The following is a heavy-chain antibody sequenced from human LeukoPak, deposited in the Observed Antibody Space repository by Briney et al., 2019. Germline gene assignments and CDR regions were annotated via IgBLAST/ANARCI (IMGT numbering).Heavy chain of an antibody. J-gene: IGHJ4*02. CDR2: ISHDGSDK. V-gene: IGHV3-30*18. D-gene: IGHD1-1*01. CDR1: GFTFSSYA. Sequence: GGSLRLSCAASGFTFSSYAMSWVRQAPGKGPEWVAIISHDGSDKYYADSVKGRFTLSRDNSKNTVYLQMDSLRSEDTAVYYCAKDRDEWASTGFSDYWGQGTLVTVSS. CDR3: AKDRDEWASTGFSDY.